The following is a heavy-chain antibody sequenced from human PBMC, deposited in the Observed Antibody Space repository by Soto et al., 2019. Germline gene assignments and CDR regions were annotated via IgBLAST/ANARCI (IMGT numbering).Heavy chain of an antibody. CDR3: ACRSSGYDHDNWFDP. D-gene: IGHD5-12*01. J-gene: IGHJ5*02. V-gene: IGHV4-4*02. CDR2: IYHSGST. CDR1: GGSISSSNW. Sequence: SETLSLTCAVSGGSISSSNWWSWVRQPPGKGLEWIGEIYHSGSTNYNPSLKSRVTISVDKSKNQFSLKLSSVTAADTAVYYCACRSSGYDHDNWFDPWGQGTLVTVSS.